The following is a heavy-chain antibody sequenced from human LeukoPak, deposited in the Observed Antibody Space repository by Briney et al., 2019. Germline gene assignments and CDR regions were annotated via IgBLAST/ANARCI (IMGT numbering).Heavy chain of an antibody. V-gene: IGHV3-30*18. CDR2: ISYDGSNK. CDR1: GFTFSSYG. J-gene: IGHJ4*02. CDR3: AKGKTTVITGLFDY. D-gene: IGHD4-23*01. Sequence: PGGSLRLSCAASGFTFSSYGMHWVRQAPGKGLEWVAVISYDGSNKYYADSVKGRFTISRDNSKNTLYLQMNSLRAEDTAVYYCAKGKTTVITGLFDYWGQGTLVTVSS.